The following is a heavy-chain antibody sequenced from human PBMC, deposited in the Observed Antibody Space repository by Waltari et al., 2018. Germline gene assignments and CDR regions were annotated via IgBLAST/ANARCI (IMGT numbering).Heavy chain of an antibody. CDR2: IYYSGST. Sequence: QVQLQESGPGLVKPSETLSLTCTVSGGSISSYYWSWIRQPPGKGLEWIGYIYYSGSTNYNPALKSRVTISVDTSKNQFSLKLSSVTAADTAGYYCARGFAVPAAWNYYYYYGMDVWGQGTTVTVSS. CDR3: ARGFAVPAAWNYYYYYGMDV. V-gene: IGHV4-59*01. D-gene: IGHD2-2*01. CDR1: GGSISSYY. J-gene: IGHJ6*02.